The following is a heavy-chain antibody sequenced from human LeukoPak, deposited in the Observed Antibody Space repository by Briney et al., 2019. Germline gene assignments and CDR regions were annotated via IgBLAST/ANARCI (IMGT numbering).Heavy chain of an antibody. CDR3: ARGKGYCSGGSCYSVTNYYYYMDV. J-gene: IGHJ6*03. CDR1: GGSISSSSYY. CDR2: IYYSGST. V-gene: IGHV4-39*07. D-gene: IGHD2-15*01. Sequence: KPSETLSLTCTVSGGSISSSSYYWGWIRQPPGKGLEWIGSIYYSGSTYYNPSLKSRVTISVDTSKNQFSLKLSSVTAADTAVYYCARGKGYCSGGSCYSVTNYYYYMDVWGKGTTVTVSS.